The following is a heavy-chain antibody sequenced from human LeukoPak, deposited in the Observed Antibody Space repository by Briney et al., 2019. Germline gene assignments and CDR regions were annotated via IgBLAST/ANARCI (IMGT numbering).Heavy chain of an antibody. CDR1: GYTFSSYG. D-gene: IGHD2-2*01. J-gene: IGHJ4*02. CDR2: TSGYNGNT. Sequence: ASVKVSCKASGYTFSSYGISWVRQAPGQGLEWMGWTSGYNGNTNYAPRLQDRVTMTADTSTSTAYMELRSLTPEDTAVYYCAKGDCGSTTCLGDFDYWGQGTLVTVAS. CDR3: AKGDCGSTTCLGDFDY. V-gene: IGHV1-18*01.